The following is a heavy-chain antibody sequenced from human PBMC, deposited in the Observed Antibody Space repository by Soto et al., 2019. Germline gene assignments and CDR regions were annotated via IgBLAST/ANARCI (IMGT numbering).Heavy chain of an antibody. CDR3: ARDVRAPPNSFDP. Sequence: SETLSLTCTVSGGSLDSGDYYWSWIRQPPGKGLEWIGYVYYSGTTNYNPFLKSRATLSLDKSKNQFSLKMNSVTAADTAVYFCARDVRAPPNSFDPWGKGTLVTGSS. J-gene: IGHJ5*02. D-gene: IGHD7-27*01. CDR1: GGSLDSGDYY. V-gene: IGHV4-61*08. CDR2: VYYSGTT.